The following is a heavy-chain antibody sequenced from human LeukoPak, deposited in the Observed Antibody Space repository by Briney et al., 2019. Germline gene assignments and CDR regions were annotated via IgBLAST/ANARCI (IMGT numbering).Heavy chain of an antibody. D-gene: IGHD2-21*02. CDR3: AREIAYCGADCPPHFDY. CDR1: GGSISSYY. J-gene: IGHJ4*02. Sequence: SETLSLTCTVSGGSISSYYCSWVRQPPGKGMEWIGYIYYIGSTNYNPSLKTRVTISVDTSKNQFSLKLSSVTAADTAVYYCAREIAYCGADCPPHFDYWGQGTLVTVSS. V-gene: IGHV4-59*01. CDR2: IYYIGST.